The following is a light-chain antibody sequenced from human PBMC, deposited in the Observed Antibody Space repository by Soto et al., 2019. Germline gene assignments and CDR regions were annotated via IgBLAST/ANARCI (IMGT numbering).Light chain of an antibody. J-gene: IGKJ1*01. CDR2: LGC. CDR1: ARLLHKNGYNY. Sequence: IVMTQSPLSLSVSPVEASSIACMSSARLLHKNGYNYVDWCMHTPEQSPHILFYLGCNRASGVPDRISGCGSYTYFTMDITSVEAEDVGVYSCMQPLENFRTFGQGTKVDIK. V-gene: IGKV2-28*01. CDR3: MQPLENFRT.